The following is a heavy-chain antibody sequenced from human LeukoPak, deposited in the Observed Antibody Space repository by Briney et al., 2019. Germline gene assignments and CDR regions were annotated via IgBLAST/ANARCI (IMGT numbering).Heavy chain of an antibody. D-gene: IGHD6-19*01. CDR1: GFTFRSYA. V-gene: IGHV3-23*01. CDR2: ISKDADAT. CDR3: ARDSAVADLGFDY. J-gene: IGHJ4*02. Sequence: GGSLRLSCAASGFTFRSYAMSWVRQAPGKGLEWVSAISKDADATYYAGSVKGRFTISRDNSKDTLSLQMNSLRAEDTAVYYCARDSAVADLGFDYWGQGTLVTVSS.